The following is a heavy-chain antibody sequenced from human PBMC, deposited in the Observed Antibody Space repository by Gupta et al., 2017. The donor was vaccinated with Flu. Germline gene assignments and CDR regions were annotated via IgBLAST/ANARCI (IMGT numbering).Heavy chain of an antibody. CDR3: ARLLQTAAASA. V-gene: IGHV4-39*02. D-gene: IGHD6-13*01. CDR1: GDSIRTSDYY. Sequence: QLLLQESGPGLVRPSETLSLMCTVPGDSIRTSDYYWGWLRRPPGQGLEWIGTIYYDGTAYYNPSLKSRVTMSIDTSKNHFSLNLRSVTAADTAVFYCARLLQTAAASAWGRGTLVTVSS. J-gene: IGHJ4*02. CDR2: IYYDGTA.